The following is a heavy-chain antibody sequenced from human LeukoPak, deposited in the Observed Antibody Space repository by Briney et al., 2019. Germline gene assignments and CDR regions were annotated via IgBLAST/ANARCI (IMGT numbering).Heavy chain of an antibody. Sequence: SETLSLTCAVYGGSFSGYYWSWIRQPPGKGLEWMGEINHSGSTNYNPSLKSRVTISVDTSKNQFSLKLSSVTAADTAVYYCARGNRGVMLYYYYMDVWGKGTTVTVSS. J-gene: IGHJ6*03. CDR1: GGSFSGYY. D-gene: IGHD3-16*01. CDR2: INHSGST. V-gene: IGHV4-34*01. CDR3: ARGNRGVMLYYYYMDV.